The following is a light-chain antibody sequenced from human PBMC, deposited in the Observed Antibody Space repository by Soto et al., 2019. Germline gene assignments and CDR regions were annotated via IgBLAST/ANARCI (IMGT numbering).Light chain of an antibody. CDR3: SSYTNINTRACV. Sequence: QSALTQPASVSGSPGQSITISFTGTSGDIGSYNRVSWYQQHPGKATKLIIYEVTDRPSGVSNRFSGSKSGNTASLNISGLQAEDEAEYYCSSYTNINTRACVFGTGTKLTVL. J-gene: IGLJ1*01. V-gene: IGLV2-14*01. CDR1: SGDIGSYNR. CDR2: EVT.